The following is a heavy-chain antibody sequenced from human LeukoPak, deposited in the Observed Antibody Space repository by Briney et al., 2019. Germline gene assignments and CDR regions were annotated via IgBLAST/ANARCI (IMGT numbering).Heavy chain of an antibody. CDR1: GGSISRYY. Sequence: AWTLSLTCKVSGGSISRYYWTWIRQTRGRGLDGVGYIYYDGGTNYNPYLRSRVIISPDTSKNPFSLKITSVTAADTAVYYCAKHVLFYYYYYMDVWGQGTTVIVSS. CDR2: IYYDGGT. CDR3: AKHVLFYYYYYMDV. V-gene: IGHV4-59*08. J-gene: IGHJ6*03. D-gene: IGHD3-10*01.